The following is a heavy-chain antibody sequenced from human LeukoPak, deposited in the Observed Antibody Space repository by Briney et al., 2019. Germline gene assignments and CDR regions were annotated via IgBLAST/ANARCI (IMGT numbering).Heavy chain of an antibody. D-gene: IGHD5-18*01. J-gene: IGHJ4*02. V-gene: IGHV3-30*02. CDR1: GFTFSSYG. CDR2: IRYGGSNK. Sequence: GGSLRLSCAASGFTFSSYGMHWVRQAPGKGLEWVAFIRYGGSNKYYADSVKGRFTISRDNSKNTLYLQMNSLRAEDTAVYYCAKERDTAMVTIDYWGQGTLVSVSS. CDR3: AKERDTAMVTIDY.